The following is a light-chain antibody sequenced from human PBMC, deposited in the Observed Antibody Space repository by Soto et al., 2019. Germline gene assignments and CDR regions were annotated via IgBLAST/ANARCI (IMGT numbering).Light chain of an antibody. Sequence: DIQMTQSPSTLSASGGDRVTITCRASQSIHSWLAWYQQKPGKAPKLLIYKASSLESGVPSRVSGSGSGTEFTLTISSLQSDDFAAYYCQQYNSYPYTFGQGTKLVIK. J-gene: IGKJ2*01. CDR3: QQYNSYPYT. CDR2: KAS. CDR1: QSIHSW. V-gene: IGKV1-5*03.